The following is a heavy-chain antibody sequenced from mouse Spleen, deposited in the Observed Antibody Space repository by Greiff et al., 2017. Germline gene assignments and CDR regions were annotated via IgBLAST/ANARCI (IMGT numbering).Heavy chain of an antibody. CDR3: ARHCFDY. Sequence: EVKVEESGPGLVKPSQSLSLTCSVTGYSITSGYYWNWIRQFPGNKLEWMGYISYDGSNNYNPSLKNRISITRDTSKNQFFLKLNSVTTEDTATYYCARHCFDYWGQGTTLTVSS. CDR2: ISYDGSN. CDR1: GYSITSGYY. V-gene: IGHV3-6*01. J-gene: IGHJ2*01.